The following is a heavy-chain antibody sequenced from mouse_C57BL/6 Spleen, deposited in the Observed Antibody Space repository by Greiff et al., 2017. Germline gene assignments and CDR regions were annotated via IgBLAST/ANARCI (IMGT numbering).Heavy chain of an antibody. CDR3: ARELTGTRFAY. CDR1: GYTFTSYW. D-gene: IGHD4-1*01. Sequence: VKLQQPGAELVKPGASVKLSCKASGYTFTSYWMHWVKQRPGQGLEWIGMIHPNSGSTNYNEKFKSKATLTVDKSSSTAYMQLSSLTSEDSAVYYCARELTGTRFAYWGQGTLVTVSA. V-gene: IGHV1-64*01. J-gene: IGHJ3*01. CDR2: IHPNSGST.